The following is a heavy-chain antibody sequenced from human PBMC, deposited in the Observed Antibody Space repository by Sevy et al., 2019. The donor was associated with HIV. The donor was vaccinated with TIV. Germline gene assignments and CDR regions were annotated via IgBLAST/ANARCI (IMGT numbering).Heavy chain of an antibody. V-gene: IGHV4-59*01. D-gene: IGHD3-9*01. Sequence: SETLSLICTVSGGSISNYYWTWIRQPPGKGLEYIGYICYSGSTNYNPSLRSRVTISVDTSKNQFSLKLSSVTAADTAVYYCSRSSYDILTGSSPGFDYWGQGILVTVSS. J-gene: IGHJ4*02. CDR3: SRSSYDILTGSSPGFDY. CDR2: ICYSGST. CDR1: GGSISNYY.